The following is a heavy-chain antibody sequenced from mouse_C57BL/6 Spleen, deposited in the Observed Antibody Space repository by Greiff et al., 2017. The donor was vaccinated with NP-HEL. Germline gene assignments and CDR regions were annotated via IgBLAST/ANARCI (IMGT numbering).Heavy chain of an antibody. V-gene: IGHV1-59*01. CDR1: GYTFTSYW. D-gene: IGHD2-10*01. CDR2: IDPSDSYT. CDR3: ARRGAYYGNSYSFDY. J-gene: IGHJ2*01. Sequence: VQLQQPGAELVRPGTSVKLSCKASGYTFTSYWMHWVKQRPGQGLEWIGVIDPSDSYTNYNQKFKGKATLTVDTSSSTAYMQLSSLTSEDSAVYYCARRGAYYGNSYSFDYWGQGTTLTVSS.